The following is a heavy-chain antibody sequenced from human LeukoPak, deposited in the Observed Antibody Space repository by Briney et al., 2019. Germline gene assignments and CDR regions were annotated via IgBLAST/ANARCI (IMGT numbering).Heavy chain of an antibody. V-gene: IGHV3-23*01. CDR1: GFTFSNEA. D-gene: IGHD3-10*01. J-gene: IGHJ4*02. CDR3: VRDVKYYFGSGTYR. CDR2: ISPGGGTT. Sequence: GGSLRLSCAVSGFTFSNEAMGWVRQLRGGGLEWVSTISPGGGTTYYADSVKGRFTIPRDNAKNSLYLQMNSLRAEDTAVYYCVRDVKYYFGSGTYRWGQGTLVTVSS.